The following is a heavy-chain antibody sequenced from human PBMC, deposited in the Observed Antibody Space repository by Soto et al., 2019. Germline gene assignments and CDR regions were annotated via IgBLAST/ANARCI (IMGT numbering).Heavy chain of an antibody. CDR3: ATAANYGGKDPLFED. CDR2: IYYSGST. V-gene: IGHV4-59*01. D-gene: IGHD2-15*01. CDR1: GGSISSYY. J-gene: IGHJ4*02. Sequence: PSETLSLTCTVSGGSISSYYWSWIRQPPGKGLEWIGYIYYSGSTNYNPSLKSRVTISVDTSKNQFSLKLSSVTAADTAVYYCATAANYGGKDPLFEDWGQGTRVTVSS.